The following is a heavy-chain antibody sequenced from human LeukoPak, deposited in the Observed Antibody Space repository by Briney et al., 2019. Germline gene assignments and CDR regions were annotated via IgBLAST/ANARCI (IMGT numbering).Heavy chain of an antibody. Sequence: GASVKVSCKASGYTFTGYYMHWVRQAPGQGLEWMGWINPNSGGTNYAQKFQGRVTMTRDTSISTAYMELSRLRSDDTAVYYCARDFLEVYYYGMDVWGQGTTVTVSS. D-gene: IGHD1-1*01. CDR1: GYTFTGYY. V-gene: IGHV1-2*02. CDR3: ARDFLEVYYYGMDV. CDR2: INPNSGGT. J-gene: IGHJ6*02.